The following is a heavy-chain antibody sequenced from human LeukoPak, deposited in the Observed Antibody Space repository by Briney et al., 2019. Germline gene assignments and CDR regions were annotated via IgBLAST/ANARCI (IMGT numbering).Heavy chain of an antibody. CDR3: ARVSTGGYSYGFDY. CDR2: INHSGST. D-gene: IGHD5-18*01. Sequence: PSETLSLTCAVYGGSFSGYYWSWIRQPPGKGLEWIGEINHSGSTNYNPSLKSRVTISVDTSKNQFSLKLSSVTAADTAVYYCARVSTGGYSYGFDYWGQGTLVTVSS. V-gene: IGHV4-34*01. CDR1: GGSFSGYY. J-gene: IGHJ4*02.